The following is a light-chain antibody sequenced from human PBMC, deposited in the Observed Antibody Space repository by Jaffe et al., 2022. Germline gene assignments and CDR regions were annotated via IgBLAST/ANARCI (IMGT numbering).Light chain of an antibody. Sequence: DIQMTQSPSSLSASVGDRVTITCRASQSISIYLNWYQQKPGKAPKLLISPASSLQSGVPSRFGGSGSGTDFTLTISSLQPEDFATYYCQQSYSTSWTFGQGTKVEIK. J-gene: IGKJ1*01. CDR1: QSISIY. V-gene: IGKV1-39*01. CDR2: PAS. CDR3: QQSYSTSWT.